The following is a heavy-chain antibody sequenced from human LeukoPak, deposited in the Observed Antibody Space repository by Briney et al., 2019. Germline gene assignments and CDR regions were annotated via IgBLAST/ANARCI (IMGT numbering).Heavy chain of an antibody. J-gene: IGHJ3*02. D-gene: IGHD5-18*01. CDR2: IYNSGST. CDR3: ARRTHLWFFNI. Sequence: SETLSLTCTVSGGSISSSRYSWGWIRQPPGKGLEWVGSIYNSGSTYYNPSLKSRVTISVDTSKNQFSLKLSSVTAADTALYYCARRTHLWFFNIWGQGTMVTVSS. CDR1: GGSISSSRYS. V-gene: IGHV4-39*01.